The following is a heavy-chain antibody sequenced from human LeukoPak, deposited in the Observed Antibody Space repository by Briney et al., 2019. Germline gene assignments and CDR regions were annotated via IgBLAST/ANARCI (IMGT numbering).Heavy chain of an antibody. J-gene: IGHJ4*02. CDR1: GYTLTVYY. CDR2: ISGSGGST. CDR3: AKVPIGIAAAGTAYYFDY. V-gene: IGHV3-23*01. Sequence: ASVTVSFKSSGYTLTVYYLHWVRQAPGKGLEWVSAISGSGGSTYYADSVKGRFTISRDNSKNTLYLQMNSLRAEDTAVYYCAKVPIGIAAAGTAYYFDYWGQGTLVTVSS. D-gene: IGHD6-13*01.